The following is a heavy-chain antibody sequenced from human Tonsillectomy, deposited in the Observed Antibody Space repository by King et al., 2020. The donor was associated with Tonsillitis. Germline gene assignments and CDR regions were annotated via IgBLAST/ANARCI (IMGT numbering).Heavy chain of an antibody. V-gene: IGHV1-8*02. CDR3: ARQLYYYYDTYWYFDL. CDR1: GYTFTSFD. Sequence: QLVQSGAEVKKPGASVKVSCKASGYTFTSFDINWVRQATGQGLEWMGWISPNSGKTAYAQKFQGRVTMTRNTSISTAYMELSSLRSEDTAVYYCARQLYYYYDTYWYFDLWGRGTLVTVSS. CDR2: ISPNSGKT. D-gene: IGHD3-22*01. J-gene: IGHJ2*01.